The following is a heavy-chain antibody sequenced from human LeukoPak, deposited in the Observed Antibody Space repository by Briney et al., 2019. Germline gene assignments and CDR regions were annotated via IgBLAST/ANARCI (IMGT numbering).Heavy chain of an antibody. CDR2: IIPIFGTA. CDR1: GGTFSSYA. CDR3: AREDCSSTSCSSAWFDP. J-gene: IGHJ5*02. Sequence: GASVKVSCKASGGTFSSYAISWVRLAPGQGLEWMGGIIPIFGTANYAQKFQGRVTITADESTSTAYMELSSLRSEDTAVYYCAREDCSSTSCSSAWFDPWGQGTLVTVSS. V-gene: IGHV1-69*13. D-gene: IGHD2-2*01.